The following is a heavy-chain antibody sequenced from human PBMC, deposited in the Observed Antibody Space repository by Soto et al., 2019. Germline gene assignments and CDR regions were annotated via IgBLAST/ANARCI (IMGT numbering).Heavy chain of an antibody. D-gene: IGHD1-26*01. J-gene: IGHJ1*01. CDR2: ISAYNGNT. Sequence: QVQLVQSGAEVKKPGASVKVSCKASGYTFTNYGITWVRQAPGQGLEWMGWISAYNGNTNYAQKLQGRVTMTTDTSTSTADMELRSLRSDDTAVYYCARWTGAQGAYFQHWGQGTLVTVSS. CDR1: GYTFTNYG. CDR3: ARWTGAQGAYFQH. V-gene: IGHV1-18*01.